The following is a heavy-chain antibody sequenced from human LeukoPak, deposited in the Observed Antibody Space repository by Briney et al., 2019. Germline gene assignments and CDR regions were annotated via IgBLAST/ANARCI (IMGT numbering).Heavy chain of an antibody. Sequence: PGGSLRLSCAASGFTLKIYPMHWVRQTPGKGLEGLSVISHDGSDKNNADSVKGRFIISRDNSKNTVFLQLNSLRPEDTAMYYCAREGVQTTIDAFDIWGLGTMVIVSS. CDR1: GFTLKIYP. D-gene: IGHD3-10*01. J-gene: IGHJ3*02. CDR3: AREGVQTTIDAFDI. V-gene: IGHV3-30*04. CDR2: ISHDGSDK.